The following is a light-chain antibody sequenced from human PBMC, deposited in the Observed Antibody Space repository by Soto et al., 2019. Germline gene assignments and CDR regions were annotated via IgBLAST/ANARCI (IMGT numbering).Light chain of an antibody. CDR3: QQANSFPRT. CDR1: QAISTW. V-gene: IGKV1D-12*01. CDR2: AAF. J-gene: IGKJ1*01. Sequence: DIQMTQSPSSVSASVGDRDTITCRASQAISTWLAWYQQKPGKAPKLLIYAAFNLQTGVPSRFSGSGSGTDFTLTISSLQPEDFATYYCQQANSFPRTFGQGTKVEIK.